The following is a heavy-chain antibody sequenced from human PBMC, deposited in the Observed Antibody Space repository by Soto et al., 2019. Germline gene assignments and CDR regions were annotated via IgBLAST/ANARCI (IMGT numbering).Heavy chain of an antibody. CDR2: INHSGST. J-gene: IGHJ4*02. CDR1: DGSMNSDSSY. CDR3: ARLGGYVSVGYYYLWDS. D-gene: IGHD3-22*01. Sequence: LSLTCRVSDGSMNSDSSYRGWIRQPPGKGLEWIGVINHSGSTYHNLSLKGRVTMSVDASRNQFSLKLTSMTAADTAVYYCARLGGYVSVGYYYLWDSWGQGTLVTVSS. V-gene: IGHV4-39*01.